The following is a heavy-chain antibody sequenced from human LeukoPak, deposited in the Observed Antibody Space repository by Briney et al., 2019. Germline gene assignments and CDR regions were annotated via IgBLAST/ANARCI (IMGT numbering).Heavy chain of an antibody. CDR1: GYSISSGYY. V-gene: IGHV4-38-2*02. CDR3: ARRGSWYSYYMDV. J-gene: IGHJ6*03. Sequence: PSETLSLTCTVSGYSISSGYYWGWIRQPPGKGLEWIGSIYHSGSTYYNPSLKSRVTISVDTSKNQFSLKLSSVTAADTAVYYCARRGSWYSYYMDVWGKGTTVTVSS. D-gene: IGHD6-13*01. CDR2: IYHSGST.